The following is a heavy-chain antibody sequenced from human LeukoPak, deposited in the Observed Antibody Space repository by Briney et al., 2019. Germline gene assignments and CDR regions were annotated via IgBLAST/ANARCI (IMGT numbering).Heavy chain of an antibody. J-gene: IGHJ4*02. V-gene: IGHV3-23*01. D-gene: IGHD5-18*01. CDR2: ISGSGGRT. CDR3: AKDIWGGTAMVFDY. CDR1: GFTFDDYG. Sequence: GGSLRLSCAASGFTFDDYGMSWDRQAPGKGLEWVSGISGSGGRTFYADAVKGRFTISRDNSKNTLYLHMNNLRDDDTAVYYCAKDIWGGTAMVFDYWGQGTLVTVSS.